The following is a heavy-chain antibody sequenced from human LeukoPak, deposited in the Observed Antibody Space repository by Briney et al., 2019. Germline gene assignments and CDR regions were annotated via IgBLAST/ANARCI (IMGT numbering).Heavy chain of an antibody. J-gene: IGHJ4*02. D-gene: IGHD6-13*01. Sequence: APVKVSCKASGYTFTGYYMHWVRQAPGQGLEWMGWINPNSGGTNYAQKFQGRVTMTRDTSISTAYMELSRLRSDDTAVYYCARDPRGVFRPPLLDYWGQGTLVTVSS. V-gene: IGHV1-2*02. CDR3: ARDPRGVFRPPLLDY. CDR1: GYTFTGYY. CDR2: INPNSGGT.